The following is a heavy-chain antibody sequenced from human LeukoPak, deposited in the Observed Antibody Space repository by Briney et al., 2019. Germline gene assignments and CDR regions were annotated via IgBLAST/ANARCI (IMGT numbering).Heavy chain of an antibody. CDR2: ISAYNGNT. CDR1: GYTFNSYG. D-gene: IGHD6-13*01. J-gene: IGHJ5*02. Sequence: ASVKVSCKASGYTFNSYGISWVRQAPGQGLEWMGWISAYNGNTNYAQKLQGRVTMTTDTSTSTAYMELRSLRSDDTAVYYCARETAAANWFDPWGQGTLVTVSS. V-gene: IGHV1-18*01. CDR3: ARETAAANWFDP.